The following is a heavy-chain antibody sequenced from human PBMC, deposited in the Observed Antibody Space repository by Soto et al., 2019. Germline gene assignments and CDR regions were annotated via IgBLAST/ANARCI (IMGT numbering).Heavy chain of an antibody. CDR3: AREPLRFLNAFDI. J-gene: IGHJ3*02. D-gene: IGHD3-3*01. Sequence: SETLSLTCTVSGGSISSYYWSWIRQPPGKGLEWIGYIYYSGSTNYNPSLKSRVTISVDTSKNQFSLKLSSVTAADTAVYYCAREPLRFLNAFDIWGQGTMVTVSS. V-gene: IGHV4-59*01. CDR1: GGSISSYY. CDR2: IYYSGST.